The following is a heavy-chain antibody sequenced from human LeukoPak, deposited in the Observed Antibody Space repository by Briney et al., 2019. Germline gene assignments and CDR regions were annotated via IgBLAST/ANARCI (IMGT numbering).Heavy chain of an antibody. D-gene: IGHD3-10*01. J-gene: IGHJ5*02. CDR2: IFYAGRT. CDR3: ARSGWPMGGFDP. V-gene: IGHV4-39*01. CDR1: GDYISSETYH. Sequence: PSETLALTCTVSGDYISSETYHWGLILQHPGKGLQWFGSIFYAGRTYYNPSLRSRVSISVDTSKDQFSLKLFPVTAADTAVYYCARSGWPMGGFDPWGQGILVTVSS.